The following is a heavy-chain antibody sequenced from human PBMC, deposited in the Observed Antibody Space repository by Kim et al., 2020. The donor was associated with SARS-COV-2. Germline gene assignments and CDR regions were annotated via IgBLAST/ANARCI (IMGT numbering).Heavy chain of an antibody. CDR2: INTNTGNP. CDR1: GYTFTSYA. Sequence: ASVKVSCKASGYTFTSYAMNWVRQAPGQGLEWMGWINTNTGNPTYAQGFTGRFVFSLDTSVSTAYLQISSLKAEDTAVYYCAVDYDILTGYSTPYNWFDPWGQGTLVTVSS. J-gene: IGHJ5*02. CDR3: AVDYDILTGYSTPYNWFDP. D-gene: IGHD3-9*01. V-gene: IGHV7-4-1*02.